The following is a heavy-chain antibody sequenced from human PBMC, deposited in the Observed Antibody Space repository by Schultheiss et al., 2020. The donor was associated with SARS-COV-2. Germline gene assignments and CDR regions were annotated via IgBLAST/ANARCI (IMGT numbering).Heavy chain of an antibody. Sequence: GGSLRLSFEASGFTFDDYGMTWVRQAPGKGLEWVAKINEDGSDKYYVDSVKGRFSISKDNAKNSVELQMNSLRAEDTAVYYCARDIYYYMDVWGKGTTVTVSS. CDR2: INEDGSDK. CDR1: GFTFDDYG. J-gene: IGHJ6*03. CDR3: ARDIYYYMDV. V-gene: IGHV3-7*03.